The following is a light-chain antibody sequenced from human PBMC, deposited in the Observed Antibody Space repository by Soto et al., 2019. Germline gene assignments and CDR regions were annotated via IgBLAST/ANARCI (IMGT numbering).Light chain of an antibody. V-gene: IGKV3-11*01. J-gene: IGKJ2*02. CDR2: DAS. Sequence: EIVLTQSPATLSLSPGERATLSCRASQSVSSYLAWYQQKPGQAPRLLIYDASNRATGIPARFSGSGSGTDFTLTISSLEPEDFAVYYCQQRSNWHRTVGQGTKLEIK. CDR3: QQRSNWHRT. CDR1: QSVSSY.